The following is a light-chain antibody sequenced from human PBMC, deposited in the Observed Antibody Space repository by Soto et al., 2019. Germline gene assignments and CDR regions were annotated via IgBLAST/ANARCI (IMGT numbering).Light chain of an antibody. CDR3: AAWDDSLNGHWV. Sequence: QSVLTQPPSASGTPGQRVTISCSGSSSNIGSNTVNWYQQLPGTAPKLLIYSNNQRPSGVPDRFSGSKSGTSASLAISGLQSEDEADYYCAAWDDSLNGHWVFGGGTKLTVI. V-gene: IGLV1-44*01. CDR1: SSNIGSNT. J-gene: IGLJ3*02. CDR2: SNN.